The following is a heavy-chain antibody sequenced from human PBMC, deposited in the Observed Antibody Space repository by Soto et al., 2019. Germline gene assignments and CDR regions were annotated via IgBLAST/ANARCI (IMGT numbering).Heavy chain of an antibody. D-gene: IGHD6-19*01. CDR2: ISGSGGST. V-gene: IGHV3-23*01. CDR1: GFTFSSYA. Sequence: PGGSLRLSCAASGFTFSSYAMSWVRQAPGKGLEWVSAISGSGGSTYYADSVKGRFTISRDNSKNTLYLQMNSLRSEDTAIYYCPKGTAVAYQWFDPWGQGTLVTVSS. J-gene: IGHJ5*02. CDR3: PKGTAVAYQWFDP.